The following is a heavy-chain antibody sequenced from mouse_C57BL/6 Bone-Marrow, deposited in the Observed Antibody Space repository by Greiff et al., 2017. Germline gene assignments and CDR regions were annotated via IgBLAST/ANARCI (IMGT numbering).Heavy chain of an antibody. D-gene: IGHD2-3*01. V-gene: IGHV1-81*01. J-gene: IGHJ3*01. CDR3: ARGDDGYYDWVWFAY. CDR1: GYTFTSYG. Sequence: QVQLKQSGAELARPGASVKLSCKASGYTFTSYGISWVKQRTGQGLEWIGEIYPRSGNTYYNEKFKGKATLTADKSSSTAYMELRSLTSEDSAVYFCARGDDGYYDWVWFAYWGQVTLVTVSA. CDR2: IYPRSGNT.